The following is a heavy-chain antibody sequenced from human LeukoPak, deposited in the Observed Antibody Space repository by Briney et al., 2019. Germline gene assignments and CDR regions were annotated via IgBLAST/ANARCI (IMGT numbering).Heavy chain of an antibody. CDR3: ASSFYYDSRDY. D-gene: IGHD3-22*01. J-gene: IGHJ4*02. Sequence: SETLSLTCTVSGGSISSSSYFWGWIRQSPGKGLEWIGTLYYSGSTYYNPSLKSRVTISVDTSKNQFSLKLSSVIAADTAVYYCASSFYYDSRDYWGQGTLVTVSS. CDR1: GGSISSSSYF. V-gene: IGHV4-39*01. CDR2: LYYSGST.